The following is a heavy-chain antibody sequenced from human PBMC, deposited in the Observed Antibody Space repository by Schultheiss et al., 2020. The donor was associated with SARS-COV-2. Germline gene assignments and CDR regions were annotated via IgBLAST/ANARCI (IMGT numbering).Heavy chain of an antibody. CDR2: ISYDGSNK. CDR1: GFTFSSYA. CDR3: AKEKWELLGYAKLWYFDL. Sequence: GGSLRLSCAASGFTFSSYAMHWVRQAPGKGLEWVAVISYDGSNKYYADSVKGRFTISRDNSKNTLYLQMNSLRAEDTAVYYCAKEKWELLGYAKLWYFDLWGRGTLVTVSS. J-gene: IGHJ2*01. V-gene: IGHV3-30*01. D-gene: IGHD1-26*01.